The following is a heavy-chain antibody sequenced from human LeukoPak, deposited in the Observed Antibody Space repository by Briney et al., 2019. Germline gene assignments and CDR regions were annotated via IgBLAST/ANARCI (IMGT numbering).Heavy chain of an antibody. Sequence: GGSLRLSCAASGFTFSSYAMSWVRQAPGKGLEWASAISGSGGSTYYADSVKGRFTISRDNSKNTLYLQMNSLRAEDTAVYYCARESPVDYTWNIFDYWGQGTLVTVSS. CDR2: ISGSGGST. CDR1: GFTFSSYA. CDR3: ARESPVDYTWNIFDY. J-gene: IGHJ4*02. D-gene: IGHD4-11*01. V-gene: IGHV3-23*01.